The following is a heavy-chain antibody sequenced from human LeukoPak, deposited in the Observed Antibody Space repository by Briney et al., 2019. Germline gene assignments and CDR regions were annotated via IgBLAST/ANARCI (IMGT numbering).Heavy chain of an antibody. Sequence: ASETLSLTCTVSGASISTNGYYWAWVRQPPGKGLEYIGSIYYSGTTYYSPSLKSRVTILVDRPMNQFSLRLTSMSAADTAVYYCARDIRSGSYLDYWGQGTLVTASS. CDR3: ARDIRSGSYLDY. V-gene: IGHV4-39*07. CDR2: IYYSGTT. CDR1: GASISTNGYY. D-gene: IGHD1-26*01. J-gene: IGHJ4*02.